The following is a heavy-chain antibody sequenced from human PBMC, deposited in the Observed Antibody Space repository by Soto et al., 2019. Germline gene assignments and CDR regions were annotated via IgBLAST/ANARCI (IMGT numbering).Heavy chain of an antibody. CDR3: ARDRSNSPDYFDF. D-gene: IGHD6-6*01. V-gene: IGHV4-30-4*01. CDR1: GGSIDNYEYY. J-gene: IGHJ4*02. Sequence: QVQLQESGPGLVKPSQTLSLTCTVSGGSIDNYEYYWTWIRQPPGKGLEWVGYIYYSGRTNYNPSLNSQLTISLDTSKNQFSLRLTSVSAADTAMYYCARDRSNSPDYFDFWGQGTLVTVSS. CDR2: IYYSGRT.